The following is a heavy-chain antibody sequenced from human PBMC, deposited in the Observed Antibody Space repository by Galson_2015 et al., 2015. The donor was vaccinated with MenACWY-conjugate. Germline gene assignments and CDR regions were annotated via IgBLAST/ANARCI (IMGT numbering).Heavy chain of an antibody. Sequence: QSGAEVKKPGESLTISCKGSGYSFTTYWIGWVRQMPGKGLEWMGFISPGDSYTRYNPAFQGQVTISADKSISTAYLQWNSLQASDTVMYYCTRHPPGGRGMDVWGQGTTVTVSS. CDR2: ISPGDSYT. V-gene: IGHV5-51*01. J-gene: IGHJ6*02. CDR1: GYSFTTYW. CDR3: TRHPPGGRGMDV. D-gene: IGHD1-26*01.